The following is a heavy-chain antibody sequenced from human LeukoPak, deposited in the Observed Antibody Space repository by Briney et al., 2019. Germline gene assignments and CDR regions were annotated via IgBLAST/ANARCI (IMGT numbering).Heavy chain of an antibody. CDR3: ASSTVTTRGVGDFDL. D-gene: IGHD4-17*01. V-gene: IGHV3-33*01. CDR2: IWYDGSNE. CDR1: GFIFSTYG. J-gene: IGHJ3*01. Sequence: GGSLRLSCAASGFIFSTYGMNWVRQAPGKGLEWVAIIWYDGSNEYYADSVKGRFSISRDNSKSTLYLEMNSLRADDTAIYYCASSTVTTRGVGDFDLWGHGTWVTVSS.